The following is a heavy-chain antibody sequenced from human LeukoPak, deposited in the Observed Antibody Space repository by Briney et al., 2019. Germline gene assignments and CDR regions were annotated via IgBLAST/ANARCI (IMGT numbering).Heavy chain of an antibody. D-gene: IGHD4-11*01. CDR1: GFAFSSLA. CDR2: ISNDGSII. CDR3: AKSKSPYPMDYIFDF. V-gene: IGHV3-30*04. Sequence: GGSLRLSCAVSGFAFSSLAMHWVRQAPGKGLEWVAVISNDGSIIKYGDSVKGRFTISRDNSKNTLYVPMNSLRTDDAAVYYCAKSKSPYPMDYIFDFWGQGTLVTVSS. J-gene: IGHJ4*02.